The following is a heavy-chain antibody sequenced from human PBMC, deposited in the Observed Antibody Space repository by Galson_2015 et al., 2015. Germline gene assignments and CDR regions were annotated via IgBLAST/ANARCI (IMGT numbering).Heavy chain of an antibody. D-gene: IGHD1-26*01. CDR2: IWYDGSNK. CDR3: ARDRIVGATDDMFYYYYGMDV. J-gene: IGHJ6*02. CDR1: GFTFSSYG. V-gene: IGHV3-33*01. Sequence: SLRLSCAASGFTFSSYGMHWVRQAPGKGLEWVAVIWYDGSNKYYADSVKGRFTISRDNSKNTLYLQMNSLRAEDTAVYYCARDRIVGATDDMFYYYYGMDVWGQGTTVTVSS.